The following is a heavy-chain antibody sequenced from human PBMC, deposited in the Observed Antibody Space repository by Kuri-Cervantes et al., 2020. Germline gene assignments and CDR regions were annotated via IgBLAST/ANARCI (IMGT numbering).Heavy chain of an antibody. D-gene: IGHD1-26*01. Sequence: GSLRLSCTVSGGSISSHYWSWIRQPPGKGLEWIAYIYHTGTTNYNPSLKSRVSISIDTSKNQFSLKLTSVTAADTAVYYCARGGSYWGHFDYWGQGTLVTVSS. V-gene: IGHV4-59*11. CDR1: GGSISSHY. CDR2: IYHTGTT. CDR3: ARGGSYWGHFDY. J-gene: IGHJ4*02.